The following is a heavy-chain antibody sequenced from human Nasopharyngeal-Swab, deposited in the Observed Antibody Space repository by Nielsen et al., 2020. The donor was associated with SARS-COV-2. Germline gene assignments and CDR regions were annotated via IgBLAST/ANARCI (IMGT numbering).Heavy chain of an antibody. J-gene: IGHJ5*02. CDR1: GGSISSSSYY. Sequence: SETLSLTCTVSGGSISSSSYYWGWIRQPPGKGLEWIGSIHYTGSTYYNSSLKSRVTMSVDTSKNQFSLKLSSVTAADTAVYYCARDNAYCSAARCEKWFDPWGQGTLVTVSS. D-gene: IGHD2-15*01. CDR3: ARDNAYCSAARCEKWFDP. V-gene: IGHV4-39*07. CDR2: IHYTGST.